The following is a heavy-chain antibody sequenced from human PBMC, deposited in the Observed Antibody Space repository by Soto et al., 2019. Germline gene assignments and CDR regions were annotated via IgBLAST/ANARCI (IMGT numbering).Heavy chain of an antibody. CDR3: ARLSAQKWNNWFDP. Sequence: ASVKVSCKASGYTFTNFDLHWVRQAPGQGLEWMGKINPDNGKTVYAQTFQGRVTMTRDTSMSTAYMELSGLRSEDTAVYFCARLSAQKWNNWFDPWGQRTPVTVSS. V-gene: IGHV1-8*01. D-gene: IGHD1-26*01. CDR1: GYTFTNFD. J-gene: IGHJ5*02. CDR2: INPDNGKT.